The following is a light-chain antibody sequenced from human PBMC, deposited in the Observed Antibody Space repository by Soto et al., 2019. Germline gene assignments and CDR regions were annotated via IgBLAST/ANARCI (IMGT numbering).Light chain of an antibody. Sequence: EIVMTQSPATLSVSPGERATLSCRASQSVSINLAWYQQKPGQAPRLLIYGASTRATGIPAWFSGSGARTDSTLTISSQQSEDFAVYYWQQYNNWPRFGQGTRLEIK. CDR2: GAS. CDR3: QQYNNWPR. CDR1: QSVSIN. J-gene: IGKJ5*01. V-gene: IGKV3-15*01.